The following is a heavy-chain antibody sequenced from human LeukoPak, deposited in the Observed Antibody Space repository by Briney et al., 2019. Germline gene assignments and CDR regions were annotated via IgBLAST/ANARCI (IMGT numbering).Heavy chain of an antibody. CDR1: GGSTSSSSYY. Sequence: PSETLSLTCTVSGGSTSSSSYYWGWIRQPPGKGLEWIGSIYYSGSTYYNPSLKSRVTISVDTSKNQFSLKLSSVTAADTAVYYCASDLTYYDFWSGPSYYYYGMDVWGQGTTVTVSS. D-gene: IGHD3-3*01. CDR2: IYYSGST. CDR3: ASDLTYYDFWSGPSYYYYGMDV. J-gene: IGHJ6*02. V-gene: IGHV4-39*01.